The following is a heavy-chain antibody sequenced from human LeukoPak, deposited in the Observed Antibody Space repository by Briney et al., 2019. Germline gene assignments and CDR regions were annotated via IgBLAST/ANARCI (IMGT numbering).Heavy chain of an antibody. Sequence: PSETLSLTCTVSGGSISSSSYYWGWIRQPPGMGLEWIANIYYSGSTYYNPSLKSRVTMSLDTSKNQFSLKLSSVTAADTAVYYCARLMITFDIWGQGTMVTVSS. CDR3: ARLMITFDI. V-gene: IGHV4-39*01. CDR2: IYYSGST. J-gene: IGHJ3*02. CDR1: GGSISSSSYY. D-gene: IGHD3-16*01.